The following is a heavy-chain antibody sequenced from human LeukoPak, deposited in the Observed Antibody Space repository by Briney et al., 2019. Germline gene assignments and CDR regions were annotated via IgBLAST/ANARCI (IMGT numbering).Heavy chain of an antibody. CDR3: ARQTTTMTTVTTGWFDP. CDR1: GGSISSGSYS. V-gene: IGHV4-30-2*01. CDR2: IYHSGST. J-gene: IGHJ5*02. D-gene: IGHD4-17*01. Sequence: SQTLSLTCAVSGGSISSGSYSWSWIRQPPGKGLEWIGYIYHSGSTNYNPSLKSRVTISVDTSKNQFSLKLSSVTAADTAVYYCARQTTTMTTVTTGWFDPWGQGTLVTVSS.